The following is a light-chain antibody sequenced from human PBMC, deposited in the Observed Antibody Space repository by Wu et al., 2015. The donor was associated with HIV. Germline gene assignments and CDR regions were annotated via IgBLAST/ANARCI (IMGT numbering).Light chain of an antibody. V-gene: IGKV3-15*01. J-gene: IGKJ2*03. CDR1: QSVSRN. CDR3: QQYGNSPYS. CDR2: GAS. Sequence: IVMTQSPGTLSVSPGERATLTCRASQSVSRNLAWYQQKPGQAPRLLMYGASTRATGIPARFSGSGSRTEFTLTISRLEPEDFAVYYCQQYGNSPYSFGQGTKLQIK.